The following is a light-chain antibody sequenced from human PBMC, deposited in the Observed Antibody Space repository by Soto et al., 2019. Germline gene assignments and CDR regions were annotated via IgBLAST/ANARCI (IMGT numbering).Light chain of an antibody. V-gene: IGKV1-27*01. CDR3: QKYTRARLT. CDR2: AAS. J-gene: IGKJ3*01. CDR1: HGIDTH. Sequence: DIQMTQSPSSLSASVGDRVTITCRASHGIDTHLAWYQQNPGPVPKLLIYAASTLQSGVPSRFSGSGSGTDFTLTISSLPPEDVATYFCQKYTRARLTFGPGTKVDIK.